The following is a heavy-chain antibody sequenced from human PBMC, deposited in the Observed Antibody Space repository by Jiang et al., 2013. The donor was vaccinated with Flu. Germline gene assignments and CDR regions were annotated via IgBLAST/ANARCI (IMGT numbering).Heavy chain of an antibody. J-gene: IGHJ4*02. D-gene: IGHD6-13*01. CDR3: ARHAGSWYLGVDY. CDR2: IYPGDSDT. Sequence: IYPGDSDTRYSPSFQGQVTISADKSISTAYLQWSSLKASDTAMYYCARHAGSWYLGVDYWGQGTLVTVSS. V-gene: IGHV5-51*01.